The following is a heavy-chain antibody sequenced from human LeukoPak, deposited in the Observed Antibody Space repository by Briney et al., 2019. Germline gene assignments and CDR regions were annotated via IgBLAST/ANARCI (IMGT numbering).Heavy chain of an antibody. J-gene: IGHJ6*02. CDR3: AREGPSFWSGPDYGMDV. V-gene: IGHV4-61*01. Sequence: SETLSLTCAVSGDSVSSSNYYWSWIRQPPGKGLEWIGYIYYSGNTNYNPSLKSRVTISVDTSKSQFSLKLSSVTAADTAVYYCAREGPSFWSGPDYGMDVWGQGTTVTVSS. CDR2: IYYSGNT. D-gene: IGHD3-3*01. CDR1: GDSVSSSNYY.